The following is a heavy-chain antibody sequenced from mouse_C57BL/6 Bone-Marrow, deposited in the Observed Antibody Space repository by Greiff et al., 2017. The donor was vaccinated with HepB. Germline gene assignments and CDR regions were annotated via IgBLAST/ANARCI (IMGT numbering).Heavy chain of an antibody. CDR2: IHPNSGST. V-gene: IGHV1-64*01. J-gene: IGHJ2*01. CDR1: GYTFTSYW. CDR3: ARENYGSSYVFDY. Sequence: VQLQQPGAELVKPGASVKLSCKASGYTFTSYWMHWVKQRPGQGLEWIGMIHPNSGSTNYNEKFKSKATLTVDKSSSTAYMQLSSLTSEDSAVYFWARENYGSSYVFDYWGQGTTLTVSS. D-gene: IGHD1-1*01.